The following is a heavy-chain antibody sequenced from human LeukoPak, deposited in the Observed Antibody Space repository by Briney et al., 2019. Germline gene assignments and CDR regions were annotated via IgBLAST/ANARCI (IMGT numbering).Heavy chain of an antibody. CDR3: VRVKGSYFDY. CDR2: ISSSGSAI. J-gene: IGHJ4*02. Sequence: PGGSLRLSCAASGFPLSVYSINWGPQAPGKGLEWVSYISSSGSAIYYVDSVKGRFTVSRDNAKNSLFLQMNSPRAEDTAVYYSVRVKGSYFDYWGQGALVTVSS. CDR1: GFPLSVYS. V-gene: IGHV3-48*01. D-gene: IGHD2-15*01.